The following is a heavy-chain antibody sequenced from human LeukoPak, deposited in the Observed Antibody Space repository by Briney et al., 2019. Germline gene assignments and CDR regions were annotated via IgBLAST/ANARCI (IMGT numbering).Heavy chain of an antibody. D-gene: IGHD6-19*01. CDR1: GGSFSGYY. J-gene: IGHJ4*02. Sequence: SETLSLTCAVYGGSFSGYYWSWIRQPPGKGLEWIGEINHSGSTNYNPSLKSRVTISVDTSKNQFSLKLSSVTAADTAVYYCARKSGYSSGWYYFDYWGQGTLVTVS. V-gene: IGHV4-34*01. CDR2: INHSGST. CDR3: ARKSGYSSGWYYFDY.